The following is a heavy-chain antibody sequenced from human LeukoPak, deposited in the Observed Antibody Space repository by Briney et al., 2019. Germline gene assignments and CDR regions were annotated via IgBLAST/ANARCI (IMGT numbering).Heavy chain of an antibody. J-gene: IGHJ4*02. V-gene: IGHV3-23*01. CDR1: GFTFSSNS. Sequence: GGSLRLSCAASGFTFSSNSMTWVRQTPGKGLEWVSGISGSGDSTFYADSVKGRFTISRDNSKNTLYLQMNSLGAEDTAIYYCAKDRDGGSATTAKGFDYWAQGTRVTVSS. CDR3: AKDRDGGSATTAKGFDY. CDR2: ISGSGDST. D-gene: IGHD1-26*01.